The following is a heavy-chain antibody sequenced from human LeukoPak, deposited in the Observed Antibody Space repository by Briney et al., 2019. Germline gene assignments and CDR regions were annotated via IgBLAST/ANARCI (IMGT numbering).Heavy chain of an antibody. CDR2: ISYDGSNK. CDR3: AKPYSGTFYSFDS. CDR1: GFTFSSYG. D-gene: IGHD1-26*01. Sequence: GGSLRLSCAASGFTFSSYGMHWVRQAPGKGLEWVAVISYDGSNKYYADSVKGRFTVSRDNSKNTLYLQMNSLRAEDTAVYYCAKPYSGTFYSFDSWGQGALVTVSS. V-gene: IGHV3-30*18. J-gene: IGHJ4*02.